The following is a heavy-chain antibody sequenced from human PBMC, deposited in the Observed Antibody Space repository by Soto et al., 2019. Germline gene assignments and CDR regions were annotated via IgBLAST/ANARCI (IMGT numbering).Heavy chain of an antibody. CDR1: GFTFRAYW. D-gene: IGHD6-19*01. CDR2: IKPDGGEQ. J-gene: IGHJ4*02. V-gene: IGHV3-7*05. Sequence: EVQLVESGGGLVQPGGSLSVSCAVSGFTFRAYWMNCVRQAPGKGLEWVANIKPDGGEQYYVASVRGRFTISRDNAKNSVYLQMNSLRPEDTAVYYCARLDSIAVTGKPQDYWGQGILVTV. CDR3: ARLDSIAVTGKPQDY.